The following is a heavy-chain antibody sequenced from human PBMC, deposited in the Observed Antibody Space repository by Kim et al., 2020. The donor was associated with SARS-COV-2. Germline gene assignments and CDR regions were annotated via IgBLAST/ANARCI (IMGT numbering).Heavy chain of an antibody. J-gene: IGHJ5*02. D-gene: IGHD6-13*01. CDR2: INHSGST. V-gene: IGHV4-34*01. CDR1: GGSFSGYY. Sequence: SETLSLTCAVYGGSFSGYYWSWIRQPPGKGLEWIGEINHSGSTNYNPSLKSRVTISVDTSKNQFSLKLTSVTAADTAVFYCARVGYSSSWYGAHNWFDPWGQGTLVTDSS. CDR3: ARVGYSSSWYGAHNWFDP.